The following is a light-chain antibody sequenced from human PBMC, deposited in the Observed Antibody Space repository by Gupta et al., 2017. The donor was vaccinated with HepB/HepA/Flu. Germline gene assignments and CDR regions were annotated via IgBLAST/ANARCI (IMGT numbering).Light chain of an antibody. V-gene: IGLV1-47*01. Sequence: QSVLTQPPSASGTPGQRVTIYCSGSSSNIGSHYVYWYQQLPGTAPKLLIYKNNQRPSGVPDRFSGSKSGTSASLAISGLRSEDEADYYCAAWDHSLRTYVFGTGTYITVL. CDR3: AAWDHSLRTYV. CDR1: SSNIGSHY. CDR2: KNN. J-gene: IGLJ1*01.